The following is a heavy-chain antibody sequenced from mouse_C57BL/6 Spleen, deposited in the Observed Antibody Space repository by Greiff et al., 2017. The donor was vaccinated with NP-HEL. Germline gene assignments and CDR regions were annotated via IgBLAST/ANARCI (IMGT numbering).Heavy chain of an antibody. D-gene: IGHD4-1*01. V-gene: IGHV1-50*01. J-gene: IGHJ2*01. CDR1: GYTFTSYW. Sequence: VQLQQPGAELVKPGASVKLSCKASGYTFTSYWMQWVKQRPGQGLEWIGEIDPSDSYTNYNQKFKGKATLTVDTSSSTAYMQLSSLTSEDSSVYYCARFITGSYYFDYWGQGTTLTVSS. CDR2: IDPSDSYT. CDR3: ARFITGSYYFDY.